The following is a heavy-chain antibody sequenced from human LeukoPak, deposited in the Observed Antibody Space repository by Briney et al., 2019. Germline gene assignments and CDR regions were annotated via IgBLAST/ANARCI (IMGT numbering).Heavy chain of an antibody. Sequence: SQTLSLTCAISGDSVSSNSAAWNWLRQSPSRGLEWLGRTYYRSKWYDHYAEYVKSRITINPDTSKNQFSLQLNSVTPEDTAVYYCARGQTGSGRVFDYWGQGTLVTVSS. CDR3: ARGQTGSGRVFDY. CDR2: TYYRSKWYD. D-gene: IGHD2-15*01. J-gene: IGHJ4*02. V-gene: IGHV6-1*01. CDR1: GDSVSSNSAA.